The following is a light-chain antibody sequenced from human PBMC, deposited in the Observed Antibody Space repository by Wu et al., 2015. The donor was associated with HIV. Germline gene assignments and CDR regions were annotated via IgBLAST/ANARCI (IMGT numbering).Light chain of an antibody. CDR1: QSVTTN. J-gene: IGKJ2*01. CDR3: QQYNNWPYT. Sequence: EIVTTQSPATLSVSPGERATLSCRASQSVTTNLAWYQQKPGQAPRLLIYGASTRATGIPATFSGRGSGTEFTLTINTMQSEDFAMYYCQQYNNWPYTFGQGTNLEI. V-gene: IGKV3-15*01. CDR2: GAS.